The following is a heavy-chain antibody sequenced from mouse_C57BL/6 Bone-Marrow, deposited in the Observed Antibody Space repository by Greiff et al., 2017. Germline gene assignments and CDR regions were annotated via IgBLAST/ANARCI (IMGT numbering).Heavy chain of an antibody. V-gene: IGHV3-6*01. J-gene: IGHJ1*03. CDR2: ISYDGSN. CDR1: GYSITSGYY. CDR3: ARERYFDV. Sequence: EVQLQESGPGLVKPSQSLSLTCSVTGYSITSGYYWNWIRQFPGNKLEWMGYISYDGSNNYNPSLKNLISITRDTSKNQFFLKLNSVTTEDTATYYCARERYFDVWCTGTTVTVSS.